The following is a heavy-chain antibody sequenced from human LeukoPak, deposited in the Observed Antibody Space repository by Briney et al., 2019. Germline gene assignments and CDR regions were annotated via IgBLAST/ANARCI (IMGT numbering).Heavy chain of an antibody. D-gene: IGHD3-22*01. CDR2: IYTSGST. CDR3: ARTHNYYDSSGYTPPDAFDI. Sequence: PSETLSLTCTVSGGSISSYYWSWIRQPAGKGLEWIGRIYTSGSTNYNPSLKSRVTMSVDTSKNQFSLKLSSVTAADTVVYYCARTHNYYDSSGYTPPDAFDIWGQGTMVTVSS. V-gene: IGHV4-4*07. CDR1: GGSISSYY. J-gene: IGHJ3*02.